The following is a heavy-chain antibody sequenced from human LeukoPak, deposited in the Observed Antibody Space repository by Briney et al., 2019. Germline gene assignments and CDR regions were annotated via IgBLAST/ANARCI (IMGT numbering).Heavy chain of an antibody. V-gene: IGHV1-46*02. CDR3: ARGGRGEGTGTTRVAFNI. CDR2: INPSGGST. Sequence: ASVKVSCKVAGYTFNSYYMHWVRQAPGQGLEWMGTINPSGGSTSYAQKFQGRVTMTRDTSTSTVYMELSSLRSEDTAVYYCARGGRGEGTGTTRVAFNIWGQGTMVTVSS. D-gene: IGHD1-1*01. J-gene: IGHJ3*02. CDR1: GYTFNSYY.